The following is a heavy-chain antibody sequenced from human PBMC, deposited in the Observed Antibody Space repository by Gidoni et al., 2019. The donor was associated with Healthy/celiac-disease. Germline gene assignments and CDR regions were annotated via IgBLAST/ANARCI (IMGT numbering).Heavy chain of an antibody. D-gene: IGHD5-12*01. CDR2: IYYSGST. CDR1: GGSISSSSYY. J-gene: IGHJ4*02. CDR3: ASGSGYDTFDY. V-gene: IGHV4-39*01. Sequence: QLQLQESGPGLVKPSETLSLTCTVSGGSISSSSYYWGWIRQPPGKGLEWIGSIYYSGSTYYNPSLKSRVTISVDTSKNQFSLKLSSVTAADTAVYYCASGSGYDTFDYWGQGTLVTVSS.